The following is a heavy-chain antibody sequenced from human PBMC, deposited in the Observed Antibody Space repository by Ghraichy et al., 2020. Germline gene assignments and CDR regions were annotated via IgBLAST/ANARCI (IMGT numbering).Heavy chain of an antibody. V-gene: IGHV3-74*01. D-gene: IGHD1-1*01. CDR1: GFTFRSYW. J-gene: IGHJ6*02. CDR3: VRLRVDMERRGYSYFGMDV. Sequence: GGSLRLSCAASGFTFRSYWMHWVRQVPGKGLAWVARINGDGSSTNYADSVKGKFTISRDNAKNTMYLQATNLRPEDTAVYYCVRLRVDMERRGYSYFGMDVWGQGTTVTVS. CDR2: INGDGSST.